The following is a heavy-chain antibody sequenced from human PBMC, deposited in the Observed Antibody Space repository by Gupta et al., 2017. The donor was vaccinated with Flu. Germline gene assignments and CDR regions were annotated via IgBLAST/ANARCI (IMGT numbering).Heavy chain of an antibody. Sequence: EVQLVEFGGGLVKPGGSLRLSCAASGFTFSDAWMGWVRQAPGKGLEWVGRIKSKSDGGTSDNAAPVKGRFSISRDDSQNTLYLQMNSLKSEDTAVYYCTTQLRWIDPGPDSWGQGTLVTVSS. J-gene: IGHJ4*02. V-gene: IGHV3-15*01. D-gene: IGHD1-1*01. CDR2: IKSKSDGGTS. CDR3: TTQLRWIDPGPDS. CDR1: GFTFSDAW.